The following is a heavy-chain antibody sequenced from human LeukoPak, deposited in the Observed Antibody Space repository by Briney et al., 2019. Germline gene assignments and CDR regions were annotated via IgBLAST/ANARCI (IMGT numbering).Heavy chain of an antibody. CDR2: IYYSGST. J-gene: IGHJ5*02. CDR1: GGSVSSGSYY. Sequence: SETLSLTCTVSGGSVSSGSYYWSWIRQPPGKGLEWIGYIYYSGSTNYNPSLKSRVTISVDTSKNQFSLKLSSVTAADTAVYYCARGIGWFGELKNWFDPWGQGTLVTVSS. CDR3: ARGIGWFGELKNWFDP. D-gene: IGHD3-10*01. V-gene: IGHV4-61*01.